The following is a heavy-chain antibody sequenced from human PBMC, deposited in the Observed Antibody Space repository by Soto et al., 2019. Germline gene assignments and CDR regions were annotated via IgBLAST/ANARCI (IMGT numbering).Heavy chain of an antibody. J-gene: IGHJ6*02. D-gene: IGHD6-19*01. CDR2: IYHSGST. Sequence: SETLSLTCGVSGGSISSGGYSWSWIRQPPGKGLEWIGYIYHSGSTYYNPSLKSRVTISVDRSKNQFSLKLSSVTAADTAVYYCARGSIAVAGTKSGYYYGMDVWGQGTTVTVSS. CDR3: ARGSIAVAGTKSGYYYGMDV. CDR1: GGSISSGGYS. V-gene: IGHV4-30-2*01.